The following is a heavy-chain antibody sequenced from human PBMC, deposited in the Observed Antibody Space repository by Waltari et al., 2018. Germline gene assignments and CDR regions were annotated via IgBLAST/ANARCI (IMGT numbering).Heavy chain of an antibody. CDR1: GFSLSTSGVG. D-gene: IGHD3-10*01. V-gene: IGHV2-5*01. Sequence: QITLKESGPTLVKPTQTLTLTCTFSGFSLSTSGVGVGWIRQPPGKALEWLALIYWNDDKRYSPSLKSRLTITKDTSKNQVVLTMTNMDPVDTATYYCAHVYGSGNYFDYWGQGTLVTVSS. CDR3: AHVYGSGNYFDY. J-gene: IGHJ4*02. CDR2: IYWNDDK.